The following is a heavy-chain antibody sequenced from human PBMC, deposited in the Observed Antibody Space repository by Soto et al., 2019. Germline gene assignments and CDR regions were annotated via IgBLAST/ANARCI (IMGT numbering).Heavy chain of an antibody. J-gene: IGHJ4*02. CDR2: IDPSDPYT. V-gene: IGHV5-10-1*01. D-gene: IGHD6-6*01. CDR1: GYSFTIYW. Sequence: GESLKISCKGSGYSFTIYWISWVRQMPGKGLEWMGTIDPSDPYTNYSPSFQGHVTISADKSTSTAYLQWSSLKASDTAMYYCARRALTTASPFDYWGQGTLVTVSS. CDR3: ARRALTTASPFDY.